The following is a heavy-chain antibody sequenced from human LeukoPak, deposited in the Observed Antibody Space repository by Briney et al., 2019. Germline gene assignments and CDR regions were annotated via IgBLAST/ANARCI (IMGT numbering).Heavy chain of an antibody. Sequence: PSETLSLTCAVYGGSFSGYYWSWIRQPPGKGLEWIGEINHSGSTNYNPSLKSRVTISVGTSKNQFSLKLSSVTAADTAVYYCARSLRSAGWSNWGQGTLVTVSS. CDR2: INHSGST. J-gene: IGHJ4*02. CDR3: ARSLRSAGWSN. V-gene: IGHV4-34*01. CDR1: GGSFSGYY. D-gene: IGHD2-15*01.